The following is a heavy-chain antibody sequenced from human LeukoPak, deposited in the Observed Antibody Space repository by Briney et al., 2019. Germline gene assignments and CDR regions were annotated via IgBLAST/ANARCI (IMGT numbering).Heavy chain of an antibody. D-gene: IGHD3-22*01. CDR2: ISSSSSYI. CDR3: ARDQEVYYYDSSGYGELDY. CDR1: GFTFSSYE. V-gene: IGHV3-21*01. Sequence: PGGSMRLSCAAAGFTFSSYEMHWVRQAPGKWLEWVSSISSSSSYIYYADSVKGRFTISRDNAKNSLYLQMNSLIAEDTAVYYFARDQEVYYYDSSGYGELDYWGQGTLVTVSS. J-gene: IGHJ4*02.